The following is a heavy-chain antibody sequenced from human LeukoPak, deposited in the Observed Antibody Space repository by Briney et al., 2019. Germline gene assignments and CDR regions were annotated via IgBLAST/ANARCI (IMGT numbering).Heavy chain of an antibody. V-gene: IGHV3-23*01. Sequence: GGSLRLSCAASGFTFSSYAMSWVRQAPGKGLEWVSGITVTGDTYYADSLKGRFTISRDNSRNTLYLQMNSLRADDTAVYYCAKVPVWQQLVDYWGQGTLVTVSS. D-gene: IGHD6-13*01. J-gene: IGHJ4*02. CDR2: ITVTGDT. CDR3: AKVPVWQQLVDY. CDR1: GFTFSSYA.